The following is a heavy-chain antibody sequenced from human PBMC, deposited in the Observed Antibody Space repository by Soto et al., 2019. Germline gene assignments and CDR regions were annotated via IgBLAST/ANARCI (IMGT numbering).Heavy chain of an antibody. D-gene: IGHD6-6*01. J-gene: IGHJ3*02. CDR3: VRAGLEDAFDI. Sequence: GGSLRLSCAASGFTFSSYGMHWVRQAPGKGLEWVAVIWYDGSNKYYADSVKGRFTISRDNSKNTLYLQMNSLRAEDTAVYYCVRAGLEDAFDIWGQGTMVTVSS. V-gene: IGHV3-33*01. CDR1: GFTFSSYG. CDR2: IWYDGSNK.